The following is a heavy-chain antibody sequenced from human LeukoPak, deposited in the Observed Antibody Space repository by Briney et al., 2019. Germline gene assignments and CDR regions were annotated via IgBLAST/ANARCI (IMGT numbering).Heavy chain of an antibody. D-gene: IGHD4-17*01. Sequence: PGGSLRLSCAASGFTFSSYSMNWVRQAPGKGLEWVSSISSSSSYIYYADSVKGRFTISRDNAKNSLYLQMNSLRAEDTAVYYCARDLGGYGANNWFDPWGQGTLVTVSS. V-gene: IGHV3-21*01. J-gene: IGHJ5*02. CDR2: ISSSSSYI. CDR1: GFTFSSYS. CDR3: ARDLGGYGANNWFDP.